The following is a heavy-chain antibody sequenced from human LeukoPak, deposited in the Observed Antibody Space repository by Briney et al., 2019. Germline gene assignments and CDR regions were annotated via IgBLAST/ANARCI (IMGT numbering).Heavy chain of an antibody. Sequence: GGSLRLSCAASGFTFSSYIMYWVRQAPGKGLEWVSSISGSNNYIYYADSVKGRFTISRDNAKNSLCLQMNSLRADDTAVYYCARGYTHGLDVWGQGTTVTVSS. J-gene: IGHJ6*02. CDR2: ISGSNNYI. V-gene: IGHV3-21*01. CDR3: ARGYTHGLDV. D-gene: IGHD5-18*01. CDR1: GFTFSSYI.